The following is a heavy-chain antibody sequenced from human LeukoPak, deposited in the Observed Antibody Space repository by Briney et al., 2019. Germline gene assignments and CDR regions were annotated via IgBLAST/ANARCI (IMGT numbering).Heavy chain of an antibody. CDR2: IYYSGST. Sequence: PSETLSLTCTVSGGSISSSSYYWSWIRQPPGKGLEWIGYIYYSGSTNYNPSLKSRVTISVDTSKNQFSLKLSSVTAADTAVYYCARSVVAAPNFDYWGQGTLVTVSS. D-gene: IGHD6-13*01. CDR1: GGSISSSSYY. CDR3: ARSVVAAPNFDY. V-gene: IGHV4-61*01. J-gene: IGHJ4*02.